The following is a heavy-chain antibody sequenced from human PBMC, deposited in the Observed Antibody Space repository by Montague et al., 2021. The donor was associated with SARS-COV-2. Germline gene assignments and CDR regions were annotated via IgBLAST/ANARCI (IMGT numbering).Heavy chain of an antibody. Sequence: SETLSLTCSVSGDSITSHNWSWIWKPAGKGLEWIGRMHITGKTNCSPFFSSRLTMSTDTSKNKFPLTLTLVTAADTAISFCARDRFDFGAGRQGTIDFWGQGTLVTVSS. CDR1: GDSITSHN. D-gene: IGHD3-10*01. V-gene: IGHV4-4*07. J-gene: IGHJ3*01. CDR3: ARDRFDFGAGRQGTIDF. CDR2: MHITGKT.